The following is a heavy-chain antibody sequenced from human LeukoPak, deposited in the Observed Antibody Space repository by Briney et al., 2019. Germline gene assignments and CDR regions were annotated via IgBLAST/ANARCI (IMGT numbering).Heavy chain of an antibody. CDR2: IKQDGSEK. Sequence: PGGSLRLSRAASGVTFSNFWMNWVRQAPGKGLEWVAIIKQDGSEKIYVDSVKGRFTISRDNAKNSLYVQMNSLTVEDTAIYYCAGGSGWLIDHWGQGTLVTVSS. CDR1: GVTFSNFW. D-gene: IGHD6-19*01. CDR3: AGGSGWLIDH. V-gene: IGHV3-7*03. J-gene: IGHJ4*02.